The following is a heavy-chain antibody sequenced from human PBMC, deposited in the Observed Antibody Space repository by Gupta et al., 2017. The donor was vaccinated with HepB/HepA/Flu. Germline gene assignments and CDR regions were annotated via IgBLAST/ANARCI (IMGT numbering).Heavy chain of an antibody. Sequence: QVHLVQSGVEVKKPGASVKVSCKSSGYTFRAYGISWVRQAPGQGLEYMGWISAYNGNTNCAQNSQGRGTLTTDTSTSTAYMELRSLRSDDTALYYCARGATSDYWGQGTRVSVSA. V-gene: IGHV1-18*01. CDR1: GYTFRAYG. CDR2: ISAYNGNT. D-gene: IGHD1-26*01. J-gene: IGHJ4*02. CDR3: ARGATSDY.